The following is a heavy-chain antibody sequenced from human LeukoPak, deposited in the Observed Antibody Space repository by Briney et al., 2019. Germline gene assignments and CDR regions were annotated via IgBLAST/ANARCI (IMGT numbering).Heavy chain of an antibody. Sequence: SETLSLTCTVSGGSISSGSYYWSWIRQPAGKGLEWIGRIYTSGSTNYNPSLKSRGTISVDTSKNQFSLKLSSVTAADTAVYYCARTSAEAEDYYYYYYMDDWGKGTTVTVSS. V-gene: IGHV4-61*02. J-gene: IGHJ6*03. CDR2: IYTSGST. CDR1: GGSISSGSYY. CDR3: ARTSAEAEDYYYYYYMDD.